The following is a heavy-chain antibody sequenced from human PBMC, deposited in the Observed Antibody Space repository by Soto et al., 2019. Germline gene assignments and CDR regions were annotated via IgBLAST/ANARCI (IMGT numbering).Heavy chain of an antibody. J-gene: IGHJ5*02. CDR2: IFYSGRV. Sequence: SETLSLTCTVSGSSIINSAYYWAWLRQPPGKGLEWIGNIFYSGRVYYNPSLQGRVTMSVDTSRNQFSLHLRSVTAADTAVYYCARARIVVMPTAWFDPWGRGTTVTVSS. CDR3: ARARIVVMPTAWFDP. V-gene: IGHV4-39*02. CDR1: GSSIINSAYY. D-gene: IGHD2-21*01.